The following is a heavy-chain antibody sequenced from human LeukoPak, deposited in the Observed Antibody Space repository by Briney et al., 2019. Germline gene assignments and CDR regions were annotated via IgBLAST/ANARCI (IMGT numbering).Heavy chain of an antibody. Sequence: GGSLRLSCAASGFTFDDYGMSWVRQVPGKGLEWVSGINWNGSGAGYADSVKGRFTISRDNAKNSLYLQMNSLRAEDTAVYYCARDSSGWYTPHDYWGQGTLVTVSS. D-gene: IGHD6-19*01. CDR2: INWNGSGA. CDR1: GFTFDDYG. CDR3: ARDSSGWYTPHDY. V-gene: IGHV3-20*04. J-gene: IGHJ4*02.